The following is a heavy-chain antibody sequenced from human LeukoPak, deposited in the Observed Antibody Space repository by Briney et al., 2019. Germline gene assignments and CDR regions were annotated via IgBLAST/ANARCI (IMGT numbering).Heavy chain of an antibody. CDR1: GFSFSSYN. CDR3: ARANEGDIVVVPAAIRNYYFGY. V-gene: IGHV3-48*03. D-gene: IGHD2-2*01. CDR2: ISSSGSTI. J-gene: IGHJ4*02. Sequence: PGGSLRLSCAASGFSFSSYNMNWVRQAPGKGLEWVSYISSSGSTIYYADSVQGRFTISRDNAKNSLYLQMSSLRAEDTAVYYCARANEGDIVVVPAAIRNYYFGYWGQGTLVTVSS.